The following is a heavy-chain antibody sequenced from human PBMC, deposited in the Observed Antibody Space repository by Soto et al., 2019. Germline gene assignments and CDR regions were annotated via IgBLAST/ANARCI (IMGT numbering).Heavy chain of an antibody. CDR3: AKHTTWYYDRTGPGDYYDY. CDR1: GFTFISNA. D-gene: IGHD3-22*01. Sequence: VGSLRLSSASSGFTFISNAMSWFRQVPGKGLEWVSGITGSGGITHYADSVKGRFTISRDNSRNTLHLQMNYLRVEDTAVYFCAKHTTWYYDRTGPGDYYDYWGQGTLVTVSS. V-gene: IGHV3-23*01. J-gene: IGHJ4*02. CDR2: ITGSGGIT.